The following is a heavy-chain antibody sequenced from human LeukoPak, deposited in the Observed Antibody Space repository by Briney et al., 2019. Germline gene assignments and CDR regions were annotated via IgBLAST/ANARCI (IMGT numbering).Heavy chain of an antibody. CDR2: IYPGDSDT. CDR1: GYSFTSYW. J-gene: IGHJ5*02. CDR3: ARQPLTSYNWFDP. D-gene: IGHD1-14*01. V-gene: IGHV5-51*01. Sequence: GESLKISCKGSGYSFTSYWIAWVRQMPGKGLEWVGIIYPGDSDTRYGPSFQGQVTISADNSISTAYLQWNSLKASDTAMYYCARQPLTSYNWFDPWGQGTLVTVSS.